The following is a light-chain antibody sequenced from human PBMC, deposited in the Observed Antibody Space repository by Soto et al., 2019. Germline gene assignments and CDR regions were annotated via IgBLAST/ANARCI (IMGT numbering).Light chain of an antibody. CDR1: QSVSANY. Sequence: EIVLTQSPGTLSFSPGERATLSCRASQSVSANYLAWYQQKPGQAPRLLIYVASTRATGIPDRFSGSGSGADFTLTISRLEPEDFAVYYCQQYGTLPRTFGQGTKVEIK. CDR3: QQYGTLPRT. CDR2: VAS. J-gene: IGKJ1*01. V-gene: IGKV3-20*01.